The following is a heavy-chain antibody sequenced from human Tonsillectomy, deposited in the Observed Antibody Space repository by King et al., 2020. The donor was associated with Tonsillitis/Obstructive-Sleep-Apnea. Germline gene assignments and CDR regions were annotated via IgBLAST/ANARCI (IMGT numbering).Heavy chain of an antibody. CDR2: IKEDASRK. J-gene: IGHJ4*02. CDR3: ARVRGNGWHDY. D-gene: IGHD6-19*01. V-gene: IGHV3-7*03. CDR1: GVTFSNYW. Sequence: VQLVESGGDLVQPGGSLRHSCAASGVTFSNYWMSWVRQAPGKGLEWVANIKEDASRKYYVESVRGRFTISRDNAQNSLYLQMNGLRAEESAVYKCARVRGNGWHDYWGQGTLVTVSS.